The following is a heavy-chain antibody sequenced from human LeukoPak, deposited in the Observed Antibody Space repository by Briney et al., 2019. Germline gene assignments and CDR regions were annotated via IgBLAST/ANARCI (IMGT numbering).Heavy chain of an antibody. V-gene: IGHV4-39*07. CDR2: VNYRGTT. J-gene: IGHJ6*02. Sequence: SETLSLTCTVSGGSFSGSSYYWGWVRQPPGKGLEWIGNVNYRGTTYYSPSLKSRVTISVDKSKNQFSLKLSSVTAADTAVYYCARDPREYYYGMDVWGQGTTVTVSS. CDR1: GGSFSGSSYY. CDR3: ARDPREYYYGMDV.